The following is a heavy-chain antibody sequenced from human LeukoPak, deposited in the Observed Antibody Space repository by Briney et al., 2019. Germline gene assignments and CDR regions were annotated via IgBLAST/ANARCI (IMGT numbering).Heavy chain of an antibody. CDR3: ARGDSLGATLTDLDY. CDR1: GFTFNSYF. V-gene: IGHV3-30*19. D-gene: IGHD1-26*01. CDR2: LSYDGSNT. Sequence: GGSLRLSCGVSGFTFNSYFMHRVRQAPGKGLVGVALLSYDGSNTYYADSVRGRFTISSDNYNNTMYLQMNSLRPDDTAVYYCARGDSLGATLTDLDYWGLGTLVTVSS. J-gene: IGHJ4*02.